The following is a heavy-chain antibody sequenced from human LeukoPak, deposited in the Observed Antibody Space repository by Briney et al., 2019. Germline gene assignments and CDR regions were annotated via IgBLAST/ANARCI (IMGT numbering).Heavy chain of an antibody. J-gene: IGHJ5*02. CDR1: GFTFSSYA. V-gene: IGHV3-23*01. CDR2: ISGSGAST. Sequence: GGSLRLSCAASGFTFSSYAMGWVRRAPGKGLEWVSAISGSGASTYYADSVKGRFSISRDNSKNTLYLQMNSLRAEDTAVYYCAKESNYDFWSGYFAWGQGTLVTVSS. D-gene: IGHD3-3*01. CDR3: AKESNYDFWSGYFA.